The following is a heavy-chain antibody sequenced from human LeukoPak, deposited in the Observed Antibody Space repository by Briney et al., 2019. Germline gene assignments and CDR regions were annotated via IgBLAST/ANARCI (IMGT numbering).Heavy chain of an antibody. D-gene: IGHD5-18*01. V-gene: IGHV3-21*01. Sequence: PGGSLRLSCAASGFTFTNYEMSWVRQAPGKGLEWVSSISSSSSYIYYADSVKGRFTISRDNAKNSLYLQMNSLRAEDTAVYYCARGVYWIQLWPYYYYGMDVWGQGTTVTVSS. CDR2: ISSSSSYI. CDR1: GFTFTNYE. J-gene: IGHJ6*02. CDR3: ARGVYWIQLWPYYYYGMDV.